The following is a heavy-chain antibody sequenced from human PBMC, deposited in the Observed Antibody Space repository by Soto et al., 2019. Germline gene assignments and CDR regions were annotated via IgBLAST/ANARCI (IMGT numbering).Heavy chain of an antibody. Sequence: QVQLQESGPGLVKPSETLSLTCTVSGGSIDSYYWTWIRQPPGKGLEWIGYIYYTGTTTYSLSLKDRVTISVDTSMNQISLKLRSVTAADTAFYYCARLAGYYHSLDTWGQGTLVTVSS. D-gene: IGHD3-22*01. V-gene: IGHV4-59*08. CDR1: GGSIDSYY. J-gene: IGHJ5*02. CDR3: ARLAGYYHSLDT. CDR2: IYYTGTT.